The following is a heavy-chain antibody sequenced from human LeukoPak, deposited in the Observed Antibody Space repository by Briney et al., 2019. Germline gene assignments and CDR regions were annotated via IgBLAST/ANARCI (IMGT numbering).Heavy chain of an antibody. CDR1: GGSISIFY. CDR3: ARIDAVAATPTSFDY. J-gene: IGHJ4*02. D-gene: IGHD6-19*01. Sequence: SETLSLTCTISGGSISIFYWSWIRQPPGKGLEWIGDIYYSGTTNYNPSLKSRVTISLDTSKNQFSLRLSSVTAADTAVYYCARIDAVAATPTSFDYWGQGTLVTVSS. V-gene: IGHV4-59*01. CDR2: IYYSGTT.